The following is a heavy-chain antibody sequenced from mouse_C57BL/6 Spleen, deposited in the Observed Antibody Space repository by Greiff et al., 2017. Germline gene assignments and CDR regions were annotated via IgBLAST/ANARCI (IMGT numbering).Heavy chain of an antibody. V-gene: IGHV14-4*01. D-gene: IGHD1-1*01. CDR1: GFNITDDY. Sequence: EVQLQQSGAELVRPGASVQLSCTASGFNITDDYMHWVKQRPEQGLEWIGWIDPENGDPEYASTFQGKATITADTSSNTAYLQLSSLTSEDTAVDYCTEYYYGSRNYAMDYWGQGTSVTVSS. J-gene: IGHJ4*01. CDR3: TEYYYGSRNYAMDY. CDR2: IDPENGDP.